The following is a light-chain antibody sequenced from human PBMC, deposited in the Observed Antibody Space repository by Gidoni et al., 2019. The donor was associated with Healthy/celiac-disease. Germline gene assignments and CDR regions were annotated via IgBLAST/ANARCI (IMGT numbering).Light chain of an antibody. CDR1: SSDVGGYNF. V-gene: IGLV2-14*03. J-gene: IGLJ1*01. CDR3: SSYTSGSSLYV. Sequence: QSALTQPASVSGSPGQSTTISCTGTSSDVGGYNFVSWYQQLPDKAPKLMIYDVSNRPSGVSNRFSGSKSGNTASLTISGLQAEDEADYYCSSYTSGSSLYVFGTGTKVTVL. CDR2: DVS.